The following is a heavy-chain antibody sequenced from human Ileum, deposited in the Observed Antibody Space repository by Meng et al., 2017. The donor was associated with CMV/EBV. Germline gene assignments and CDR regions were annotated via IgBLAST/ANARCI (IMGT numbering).Heavy chain of an antibody. D-gene: IGHD5-12*01. V-gene: IGHV4-39*01. Sequence: SETLSLTCTVSGDSITSSSYYWAWIRQPPGKGLEWIGSIYYSGSTYYNPSLKSRVTISVDTSKNQFSLKLSSVTAADTAVYYCARQGLRGYSGYETYWGQGTLVTVSS. CDR3: ARQGLRGYSGYETY. CDR2: IYYSGST. CDR1: GDSITSSSYY. J-gene: IGHJ4*02.